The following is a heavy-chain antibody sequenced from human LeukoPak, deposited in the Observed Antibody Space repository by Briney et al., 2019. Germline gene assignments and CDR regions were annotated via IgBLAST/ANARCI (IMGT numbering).Heavy chain of an antibody. J-gene: IGHJ4*02. CDR1: GFPFSSYS. CDR3: ARDLFDNRSPSNAPLDY. Sequence: GGSLRLSCAASGFPFSSYSMNWVRQAPGKGLEWVSSISSISSYIYYADSVKGRFTISRDNAKNSMYLQMNSLRAEDTAVYYCARDLFDNRSPSNAPLDYWGQGTLVTVSS. V-gene: IGHV3-21*01. CDR2: ISSISSYI. D-gene: IGHD2-21*01.